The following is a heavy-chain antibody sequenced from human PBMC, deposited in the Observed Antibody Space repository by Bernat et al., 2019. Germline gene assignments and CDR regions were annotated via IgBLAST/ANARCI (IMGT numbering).Heavy chain of an antibody. D-gene: IGHD3-22*01. CDR3: ARPADGYYRRVAFDI. Sequence: EVQLVESGGGLVQPGGSLRLSCVASGFTVSSNYMSWVRQAPGKGLEWVSVIYSGGSTYYADSVKGRFTISRDNSKNTLYLQMNSLRAEDTAVYYCARPADGYYRRVAFDIWGQGTMVTVSS. CDR2: IYSGGST. CDR1: GFTVSSNY. V-gene: IGHV3-66*04. J-gene: IGHJ3*02.